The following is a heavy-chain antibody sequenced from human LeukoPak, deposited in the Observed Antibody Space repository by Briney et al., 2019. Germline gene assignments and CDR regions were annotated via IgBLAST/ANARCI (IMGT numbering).Heavy chain of an antibody. Sequence: GGSLRLSCAASGFNFGSYSMTWVRQAPGKGLEWVSVISADSATTFYADSVKGRFTISRDNAKNTVCLQMSSLRAEDTALYYCARKSASGNHPLGYWGQGTLVTVSS. D-gene: IGHD3-10*01. CDR1: GFNFGSYS. CDR3: ARKSASGNHPLGY. V-gene: IGHV3-23*01. CDR2: ISADSATT. J-gene: IGHJ4*02.